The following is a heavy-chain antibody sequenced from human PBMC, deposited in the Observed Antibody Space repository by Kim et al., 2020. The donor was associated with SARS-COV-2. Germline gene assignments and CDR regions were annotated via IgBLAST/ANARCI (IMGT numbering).Heavy chain of an antibody. CDR3: ARARALVRGALSGFDI. CDR2: IKEDGRTK. CDR1: GFTFSSSW. J-gene: IGHJ3*02. D-gene: IGHD3-10*01. Sequence: GGSLRLSCAASGFTFSSSWITWVRQAPGKGLEWVANIKEDGRTKYYVDSVKGRFTISRDNAQNSLYLQMNSLRTEDTAIYFCARARALVRGALSGFDIWG. V-gene: IGHV3-7*03.